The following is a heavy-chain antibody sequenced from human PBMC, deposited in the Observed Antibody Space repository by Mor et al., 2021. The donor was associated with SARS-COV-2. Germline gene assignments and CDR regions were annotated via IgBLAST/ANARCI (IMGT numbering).Heavy chain of an antibody. V-gene: IGHV3-48*02. D-gene: IGHD5-18*01. CDR3: ARDGGGYSYGYFDY. CDR2: ISSNSRTV. J-gene: IGHJ4*03. Sequence: GWVSYISSNSRTVYHADSVKGRFTISRDSATNSLYLQMNSLRDEDTAVYYCARDGGGYSYGYFDYW.